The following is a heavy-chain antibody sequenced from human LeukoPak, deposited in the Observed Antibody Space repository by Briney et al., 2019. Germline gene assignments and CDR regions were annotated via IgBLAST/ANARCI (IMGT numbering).Heavy chain of an antibody. Sequence: ASVKVSCKASGYTFTSYYMHWVRQAPGQGLEWIGIINPSGGSTTYAQKFQGRVTMTRDTSTSTVYMELSSLRSEDTAMYYCARAPDLWTDYWGQGTLVTVSS. V-gene: IGHV1-46*01. J-gene: IGHJ4*02. D-gene: IGHD1-1*01. CDR2: INPSGGST. CDR3: ARAPDLWTDY. CDR1: GYTFTSYY.